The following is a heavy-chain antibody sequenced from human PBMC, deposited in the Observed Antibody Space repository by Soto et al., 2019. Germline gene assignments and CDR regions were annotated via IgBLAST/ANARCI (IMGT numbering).Heavy chain of an antibody. CDR2: IYYSGST. CDR1: GGSISSGDYY. J-gene: IGHJ6*02. V-gene: IGHV4-30-4*01. D-gene: IGHD6-6*01. Sequence: KPSETLSLTCTVSGGSISSGDYYWSWIRQPPGKGLEWIGYIYYSGSTYYNPSLKSRVTISVDTSKNQFSLKLSSVTAADTAVYYCASYSSSPRSVGYYYYYGMDVWGQGTTVTVSS. CDR3: ASYSSSPRSVGYYYYYGMDV.